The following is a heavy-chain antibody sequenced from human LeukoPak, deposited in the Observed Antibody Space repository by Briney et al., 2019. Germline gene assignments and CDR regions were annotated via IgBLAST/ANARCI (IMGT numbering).Heavy chain of an antibody. Sequence: GGSLRLSCAASGFSVSFNYMTWVRQAPGKGLEWVSYISSSDSTIYYADSVKGRFTISRDNAKNTLYLQMNSLRAEDTAVYYCARDRYYYDSSGYYSLIHAFDIWGQGTMVTVPS. V-gene: IGHV3-11*04. D-gene: IGHD3-22*01. J-gene: IGHJ3*02. CDR2: ISSSDSTI. CDR3: ARDRYYYDSSGYYSLIHAFDI. CDR1: GFSVSFNY.